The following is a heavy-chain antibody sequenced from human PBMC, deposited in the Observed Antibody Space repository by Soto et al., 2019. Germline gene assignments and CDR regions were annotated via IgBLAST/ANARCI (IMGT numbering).Heavy chain of an antibody. V-gene: IGHV1-2*02. J-gene: IGHJ4*02. CDR3: AREGDSSGYYGY. CDR1: GYTFTGYY. CDR2: INPNSGGT. Sequence: QVKLVQSGAEVKKPGASVKVSCKASGYTFTGYYMHWVRQAPGQGLEWMGWINPNSGGTNYAQKFQGRVTVTRDTSISTAYMDLSTLRSDDTAVYYCAREGDSSGYYGYWGQGTLVTVSS. D-gene: IGHD3-22*01.